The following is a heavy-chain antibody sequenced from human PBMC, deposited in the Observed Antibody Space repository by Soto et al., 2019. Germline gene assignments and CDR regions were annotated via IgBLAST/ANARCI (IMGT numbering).Heavy chain of an antibody. J-gene: IGHJ5*02. D-gene: IGHD6-19*01. CDR3: ARDYEKQHEQWLVRSPYNWFDP. CDR2: IWYDGSNK. V-gene: IGHV3-33*01. Sequence: QVQLVESGGGVVQPGRSLRLSCAASGFTFSSYGMHWVRQAPGKGLEWVAVIWYDGSNKYYADSVKGRFTISRDNSKNTLYLQMNSLRAEDTAVYYCARDYEKQHEQWLVRSPYNWFDPWGQGTLVTVSS. CDR1: GFTFSSYG.